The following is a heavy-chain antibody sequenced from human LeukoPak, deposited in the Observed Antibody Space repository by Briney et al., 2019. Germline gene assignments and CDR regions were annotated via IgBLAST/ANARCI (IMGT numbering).Heavy chain of an antibody. V-gene: IGHV3-30*04. J-gene: IGHJ4*02. CDR3: AKDMGYSYGRAFDY. CDR2: ISYDGSNK. D-gene: IGHD5-18*01. CDR1: GFTFSSYA. Sequence: PGGSLRLSCAASGFTFSSYAMHWVRQAPGKGLEWVAVISYDGSNKYYADSVKGRFTISRDNSKNTLYLQMNSLRAEDTAVYYCAKDMGYSYGRAFDYWGQGTLVTVSS.